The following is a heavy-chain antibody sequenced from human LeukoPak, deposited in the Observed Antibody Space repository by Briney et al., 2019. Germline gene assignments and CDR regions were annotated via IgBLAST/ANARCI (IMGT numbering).Heavy chain of an antibody. J-gene: IGHJ6*02. D-gene: IGHD3-3*01. CDR3: ARDSHYDFWSGYYYYYGMDV. CDR1: GFTVSSNY. V-gene: IGHV3-53*01. Sequence: GGSLRLSCAASGFTVSSNYMSWVRQAPGKGLEWVSVIYSGGSTYYADSVKGRFTISRDDSKNTLYLQMNSLRAEDTAVYYCARDSHYDFWSGYYYYYGMDVWGQGTTVTVS. CDR2: IYSGGST.